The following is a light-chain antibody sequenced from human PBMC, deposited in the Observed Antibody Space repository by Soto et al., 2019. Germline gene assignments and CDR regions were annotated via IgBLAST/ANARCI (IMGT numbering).Light chain of an antibody. CDR1: QSVSSN. Sequence: EIVMTQSPATLSVSPGERATLSCRASQSVSSNLAWYQQKPGQAPRLLIYGASTRATGIPARFSGSGSGTEFTLTISSLQYEDFAVYYCQQYNNWHPYTFGQGNKLEIK. J-gene: IGKJ2*01. V-gene: IGKV3-15*01. CDR2: GAS. CDR3: QQYNNWHPYT.